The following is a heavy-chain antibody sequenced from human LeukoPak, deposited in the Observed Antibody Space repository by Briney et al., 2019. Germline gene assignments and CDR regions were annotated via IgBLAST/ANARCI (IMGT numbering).Heavy chain of an antibody. CDR2: TYYSGST. V-gene: IGHV4-61*01. CDR1: GGSVSSGSYY. CDR3: ARANTNYYDSSGYHGDFDY. J-gene: IGHJ4*02. D-gene: IGHD3-22*01. Sequence: SETLSLTCTVSGGSVSSGSYYWSWIRQPPGKGLEWIGYTYYSGSTNYNPSLKSRVTISVDTSKNQFSLKLSSVTAADTAVYYCARANTNYYDSSGYHGDFDYWGQGTLVTVSS.